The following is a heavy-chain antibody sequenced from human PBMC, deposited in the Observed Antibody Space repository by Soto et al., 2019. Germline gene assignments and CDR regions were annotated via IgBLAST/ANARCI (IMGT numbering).Heavy chain of an antibody. V-gene: IGHV5-51*01. Sequence: GESLKISCEGSGYNFNTYWIGWVRQMPGKGLEWMALIYPGDSDTRYSPSFEGQVTLSVDRSISTAYLQWSSLKASDTAIYYCATSTVSYVDIVSSTTRGYFDHWGQGTLVTVSS. CDR2: IYPGDSDT. J-gene: IGHJ4*02. D-gene: IGHD5-12*01. CDR3: ATSTVSYVDIVSSTTRGYFDH. CDR1: GYNFNTYW.